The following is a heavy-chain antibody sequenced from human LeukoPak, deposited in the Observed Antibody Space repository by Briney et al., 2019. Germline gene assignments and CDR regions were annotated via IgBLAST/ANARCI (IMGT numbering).Heavy chain of an antibody. J-gene: IGHJ6*03. CDR3: ARGLTTVTNSRYYYYYMDV. Sequence: GGSLRLSCAASGFTFSSYGMSWVRKAPGKGLELVSAISGSGGSTYYADSVKGRFTISRDNSKDTLYLQMNSLRAEDTAVYYCARGLTTVTNSRYYYYYMDVWGKGTTVTISS. V-gene: IGHV3-23*01. CDR1: GFTFSSYG. CDR2: ISGSGGST. D-gene: IGHD4-17*01.